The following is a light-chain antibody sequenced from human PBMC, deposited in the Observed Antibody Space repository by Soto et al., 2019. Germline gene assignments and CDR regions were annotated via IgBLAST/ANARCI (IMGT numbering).Light chain of an antibody. CDR3: QQYGSAPWT. V-gene: IGKV3-20*01. Sequence: EIVLTQSPGTLSLSPGERATLSCRASQSVSRTYLAWYQQKPAQAPRLLIYGASSRATGIPDRSSGSGSGTDFTLTISRLEPEDFAVYYCQQYGSAPWTFGQGTKVDIK. CDR2: GAS. CDR1: QSVSRTY. J-gene: IGKJ1*01.